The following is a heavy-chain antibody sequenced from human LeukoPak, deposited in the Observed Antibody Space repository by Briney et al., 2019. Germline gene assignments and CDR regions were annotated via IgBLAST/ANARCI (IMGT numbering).Heavy chain of an antibody. Sequence: GGSLRLSCTASGFSFGDYAMSWVRQAPGKGLGWVGFIRSKAYGGTTEYAASVKGRFTISRDDSKSIAYLQMNSLKTEDTAVYYCSRQVATIWDYYFDYWGQGTLVTVSS. D-gene: IGHD5-12*01. CDR3: SRQVATIWDYYFDY. CDR2: IRSKAYGGTT. V-gene: IGHV3-49*04. CDR1: GFSFGDYA. J-gene: IGHJ4*02.